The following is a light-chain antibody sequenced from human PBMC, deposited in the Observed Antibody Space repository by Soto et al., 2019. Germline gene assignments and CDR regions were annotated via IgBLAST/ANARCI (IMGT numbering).Light chain of an antibody. CDR3: SSYTSTSTLYV. CDR1: SSDVGNSNY. Sequence: QSALTQPASVSGSPGQSITISCTGTSSDVGNSNYVSWYQQHPGKAPKLIIYEVSNRPSGVSNRFSGSKSGNTASLTFSGLQAEDEADYYCSSYTSTSTLYVFGTGTKLTVL. V-gene: IGLV2-14*01. CDR2: EVS. J-gene: IGLJ1*01.